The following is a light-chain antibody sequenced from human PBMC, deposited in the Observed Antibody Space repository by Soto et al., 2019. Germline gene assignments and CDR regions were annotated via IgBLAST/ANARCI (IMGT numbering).Light chain of an antibody. CDR3: QPFISWT. CDR2: KAS. V-gene: IGKV1-5*03. Sequence: EIKMSKSPSTLSDSVEAIVTITCRASQTISRWLAWYQQKPGKAPKLLIYKASSLESGVPSRFSGSGSGTEFTLTISSLQPDNFATYYFQPFISWTFAQGGIVDI. J-gene: IGKJ1*01. CDR1: QTISRW.